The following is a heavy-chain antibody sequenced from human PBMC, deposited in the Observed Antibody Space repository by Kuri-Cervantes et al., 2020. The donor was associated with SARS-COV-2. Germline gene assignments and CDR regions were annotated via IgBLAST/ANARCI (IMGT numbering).Heavy chain of an antibody. CDR1: TYTFTTYD. V-gene: IGHV1-8*03. J-gene: IGHJ4*02. CDR3: ARNRRTGGYSFGFDL. Sequence: ASVKVSCKASTYTFTTYDINWVRQATGQGLEWMGWMNPNSGNTGYAQKFQGRVTITRNTSISTAYMELSSLRSEDTAVFYCARNRRTGGYSFGFDLWGQGTLVTVSS. D-gene: IGHD5-18*01. CDR2: MNPNSGNT.